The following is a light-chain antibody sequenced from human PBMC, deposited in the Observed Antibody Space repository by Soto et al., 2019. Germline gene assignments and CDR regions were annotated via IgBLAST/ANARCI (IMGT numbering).Light chain of an antibody. J-gene: IGKJ2*01. CDR1: QTIASY. CDR2: SAS. CDR3: QQCYNTPYT. Sequence: DIQLTQSPSSLSASVGDRVTITCRASQTIASYLNWYQQKPGKAPNLLIYSASSLQSGVPSRFSGSGSGTDFTLTISSLQSEDFAAYYCQQCYNTPYTFGQGTKLEIK. V-gene: IGKV1-39*01.